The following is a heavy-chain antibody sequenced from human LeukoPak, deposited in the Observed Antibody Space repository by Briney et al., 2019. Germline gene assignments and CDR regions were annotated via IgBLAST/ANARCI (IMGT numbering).Heavy chain of an antibody. J-gene: IGHJ4*02. CDR2: IRYDGSNQ. CDR1: GFNFNIYD. D-gene: IGHD2-15*01. CDR3: AKAPVTSCRGAFCYPFDY. V-gene: IGHV3-30*02. Sequence: GGSLRLSCAASGFNFNIYDMQWVRQAPDKGLEWVAFIRYDGSNQYYADSVKGRFTISRDNSKNTMYLQMNSLRAEDAAVYYCAKAPVTSCRGAFCYPFDYWGQGTLVTVSS.